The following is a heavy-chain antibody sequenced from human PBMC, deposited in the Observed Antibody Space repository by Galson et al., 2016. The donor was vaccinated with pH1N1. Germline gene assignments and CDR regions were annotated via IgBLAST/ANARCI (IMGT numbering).Heavy chain of an antibody. Sequence: SETLSLTCTVSGASSIGNNFYGGWIRQTPGKGLEWIGNIHYSETTYYNPSLKSRVTIYVDTSKNHFSLKLNYVTAADTAVYFCARLVRGSYPDPLYYFDFWGQGTLVTVSS. V-gene: IGHV4-39*02. CDR2: IHYSETT. D-gene: IGHD1-26*01. CDR3: ARLVRGSYPDPLYYFDF. CDR1: GASSIGNNFY. J-gene: IGHJ4*02.